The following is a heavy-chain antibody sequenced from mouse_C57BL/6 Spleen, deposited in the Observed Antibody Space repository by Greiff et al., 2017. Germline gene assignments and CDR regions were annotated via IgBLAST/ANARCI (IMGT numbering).Heavy chain of an antibody. CDR1: GFTFTDYY. CDR3: ARGSSDYYAMDY. J-gene: IGHJ4*01. V-gene: IGHV7-3*01. D-gene: IGHD1-1*01. Sequence: EVKLQESGGGLVQPGGSLSLSCAASGFTFTDYYMSWVRQPPGKALEWLGFIRNKANGYTTEYSASVKGRFTISRDNSQSILYLQMNALRAEDSATYYCARGSSDYYAMDYWGQGTSVTVSS. CDR2: IRNKANGYTT.